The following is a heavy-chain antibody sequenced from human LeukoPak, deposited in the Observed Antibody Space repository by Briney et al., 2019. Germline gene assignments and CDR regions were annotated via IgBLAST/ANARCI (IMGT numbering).Heavy chain of an antibody. J-gene: IGHJ3*02. CDR1: GFTFSSHA. CDR2: ISHDGVSP. V-gene: IGHV3-23*01. Sequence: GGSLRLSCVASGFTFSSHAMSWVRQAPGKGLEWVSGISHDGVSPSYSDSVKGRFTISRDNSKNTLYLQMNSLRAEDTAVYYCARVNLWFGELLPFDIWGQGTMVTVSS. D-gene: IGHD3-10*01. CDR3: ARVNLWFGELLPFDI.